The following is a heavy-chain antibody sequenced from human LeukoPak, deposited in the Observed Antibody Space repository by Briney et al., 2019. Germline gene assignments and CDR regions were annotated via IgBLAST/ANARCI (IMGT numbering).Heavy chain of an antibody. D-gene: IGHD3-22*01. CDR3: ARDYGSSTYESAWGAFDI. J-gene: IGHJ3*02. V-gene: IGHV3-7*03. CDR1: GFTFNKYF. CDR2: ISKDGSDR. Sequence: SGGSLRLSCAASGFTFNKYFMTWVRQAPGKGLEWVADISKDGSDRYYAASVKGRFTISRDNSQNSLYLQIHSLRVEDSAVYYCARDYGSSTYESAWGAFDIWGQGTVVTVSS.